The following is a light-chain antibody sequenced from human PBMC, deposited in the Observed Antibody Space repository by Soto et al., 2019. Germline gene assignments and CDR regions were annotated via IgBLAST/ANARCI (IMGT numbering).Light chain of an antibody. Sequence: QSVLTQPASVSGSPGQSITISCTGTSSDVGGYKFVSWYQQHPGKAPKLMIYEVSNRPSGVSSRFSGSKSGNPASLTISGLQAEDEADYYCGSYTGSIYVFGPGTKLTVL. CDR1: SSDVGGYKF. CDR2: EVS. CDR3: GSYTGSIYV. V-gene: IGLV2-14*01. J-gene: IGLJ1*01.